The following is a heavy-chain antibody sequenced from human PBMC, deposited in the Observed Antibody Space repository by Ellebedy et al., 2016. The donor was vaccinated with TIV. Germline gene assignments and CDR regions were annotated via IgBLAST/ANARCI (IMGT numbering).Heavy chain of an antibody. CDR3: ARELRGSFFDF. D-gene: IGHD5-24*01. CDR2: IYYSGST. CDR1: GGSISSYY. Sequence: SETLSLXCTVSGGSISSYYWSWIRQPPGKGLEWIGYIYYSGSTNYNPSLKSRVTISVDTSKNQFSLKLSSVTAADTGIYYCARELRGSFFDFWGQGTLVTVSS. V-gene: IGHV4-59*12. J-gene: IGHJ4*03.